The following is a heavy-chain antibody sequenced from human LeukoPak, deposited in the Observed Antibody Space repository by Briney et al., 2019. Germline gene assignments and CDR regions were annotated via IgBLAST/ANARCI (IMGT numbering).Heavy chain of an antibody. V-gene: IGHV1-2*02. CDR2: INPYSGGT. Sequence: ASVKVSCKASGYVFTDYYIHWVRQAPGQGLEWMGWINPYSGGTNYAQKLQGRVTMTTDTSTSTAYMELRSLRSDDTAVYYCARAQWLVNRDYDYWGQGTLVTVSS. CDR3: ARAQWLVNRDYDY. CDR1: GYVFTDYY. J-gene: IGHJ4*02. D-gene: IGHD6-19*01.